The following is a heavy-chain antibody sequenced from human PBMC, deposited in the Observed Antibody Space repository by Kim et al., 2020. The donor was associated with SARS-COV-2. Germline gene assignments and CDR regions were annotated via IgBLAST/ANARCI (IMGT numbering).Heavy chain of an antibody. CDR3: ARGPNYNDSSGSLWRGFY. V-gene: IGHV3-7*01. J-gene: IGHJ4*02. CDR2: IRQDGSEN. D-gene: IGHD3-22*01. Sequence: GGSLRLSCAASGFTFSGFWMRWVRQAPGKGLEWVANIRQDGSENFSVDSVKDRFTISRDNSKNSLYLQMNSRRAEDTAVYYCARGPNYNDSSGSLWRGFYWGQGTLVTVSS. CDR1: GFTFSGFW.